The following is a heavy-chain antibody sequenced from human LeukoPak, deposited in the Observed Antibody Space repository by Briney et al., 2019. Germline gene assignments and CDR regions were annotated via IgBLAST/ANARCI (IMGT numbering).Heavy chain of an antibody. CDR1: GGSISSSSYY. V-gene: IGHV4-39*07. Sequence: SETLSLTCTVSGGSISSSSYYWGWFSQPPGKGLEWIGSIYYSGSTNYNPSLKSRVTISVDTSKNQFSLRLTSVSAADTAVYYCARGFDSKSTYFDYWGQGTLLTVSS. CDR2: IYYSGST. D-gene: IGHD5-12*01. J-gene: IGHJ4*02. CDR3: ARGFDSKSTYFDY.